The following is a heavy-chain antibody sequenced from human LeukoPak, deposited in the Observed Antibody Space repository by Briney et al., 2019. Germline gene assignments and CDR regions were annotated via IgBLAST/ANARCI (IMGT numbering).Heavy chain of an antibody. Sequence: SGTLSLTCTVSGSSISSYYWSWIRQPPGKGLEWIGYIYYSGSTNYNPSLKSRVTISVDTSKNQFSLKLSSVTAADTAVYYCVRIGHEDYYFDYWGQGTLVTVSS. CDR3: VRIGHEDYYFDY. CDR2: IYYSGST. CDR1: GSSISSYY. V-gene: IGHV4-59*01. J-gene: IGHJ4*02.